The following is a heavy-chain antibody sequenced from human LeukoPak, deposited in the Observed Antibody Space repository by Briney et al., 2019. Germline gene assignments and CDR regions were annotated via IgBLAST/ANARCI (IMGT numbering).Heavy chain of an antibody. J-gene: IGHJ4*02. CDR2: IKDKDEGEKT. V-gene: IGHV3-15*07. CDR1: GFSFTNVW. CDR3: TTGIDYGGGY. D-gene: IGHD3-16*01. Sequence: GGSLRLSCAVSGFSFTNVWMNWVRQAPGKGLEWVGRIKDKDEGEKTDYAAPVKGRFTISRDDSKATLFLQMNSLKMEDTAIYYCTTGIDYGGGYWGQGTLVSVSS.